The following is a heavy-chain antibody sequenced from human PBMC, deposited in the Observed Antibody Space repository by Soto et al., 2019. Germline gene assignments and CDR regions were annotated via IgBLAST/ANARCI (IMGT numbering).Heavy chain of an antibody. CDR3: ARGGSTTRRFDY. CDR2: IDSSSTYI. D-gene: IGHD2-2*01. CDR1: GFTFSSYS. J-gene: IGHJ4*02. Sequence: EVQLVESGGGLVKPGGSLRLSCAASGFTFSSYSMSWVRQAPGKGLEWVSAIDSSSTYIYYADSVKGRFTISRDNAKNSRYLQMNSLRAEDTAVYYCARGGSTTRRFDYWGQGTLVTVSS. V-gene: IGHV3-21*01.